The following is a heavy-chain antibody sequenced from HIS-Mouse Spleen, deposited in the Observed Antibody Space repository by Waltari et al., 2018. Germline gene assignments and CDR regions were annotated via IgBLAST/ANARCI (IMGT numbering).Heavy chain of an antibody. CDR1: GYSFTSYW. Sequence: EVQLVQSGAEVKKPGESLKISCKGSGYSFTSYWIGWVRQMPGKGLERMGSSDAGDSDTSYSPSFQGKVTTSADKSISTAYLQWSSLKASDTAMYYCARHEDYSSSSGGFDYWGQGTLVTVSS. CDR3: ARHEDYSSSSGGFDY. J-gene: IGHJ4*02. CDR2: SDAGDSDT. V-gene: IGHV5-51*01. D-gene: IGHD6-6*01.